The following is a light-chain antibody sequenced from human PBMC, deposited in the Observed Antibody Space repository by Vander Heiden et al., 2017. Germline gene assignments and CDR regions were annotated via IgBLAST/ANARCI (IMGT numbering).Light chain of an antibody. J-gene: IGLJ2*01. CDR1: TSDGGAYYY. CDR3: CSYTSSNTLV. CDR2: DVS. V-gene: IGLV2-14*03. Sequence: QYALSQPASVSGYLGQSLTICCSGTTSDGGAYYYVSWYQQFPGKVPKHIIYDVSYRPSGVSNRFSGSKSGNTASLTISGLQAEDEADYYCCSYTSSNTLVCGGGTKLNV.